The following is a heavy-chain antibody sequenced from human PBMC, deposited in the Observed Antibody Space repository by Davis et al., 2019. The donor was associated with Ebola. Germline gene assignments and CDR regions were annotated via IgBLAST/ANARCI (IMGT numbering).Heavy chain of an antibody. CDR1: GFTFSGSA. CDR3: ATATTRRDDY. Sequence: GEFLKISCAASGFTFSGSAMHWVRQASGKGLEWVGRIRSKANSYATAYAASVKGRFTISRDDSKNTAYLQMNSLKTEDTAVYYCATATTRRDDYWGQGTLVTVSS. V-gene: IGHV3-73*01. D-gene: IGHD4-17*01. J-gene: IGHJ4*02. CDR2: IRSKANSYAT.